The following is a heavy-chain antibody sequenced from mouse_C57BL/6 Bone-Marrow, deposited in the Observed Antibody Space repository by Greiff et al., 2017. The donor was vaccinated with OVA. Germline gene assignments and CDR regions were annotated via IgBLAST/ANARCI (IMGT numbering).Heavy chain of an antibody. CDR3: ARGDYGSSSYYAMDY. Sequence: EVQVVESGPGLVKPSQSLSLTCSVTGYSITSGYYWNWIRQFPGNKLEWMGYISYDGSNNYNPSLKNRISITRDTSKNQFFLKLNSVTTEDTATYYCARGDYGSSSYYAMDYWGQGTSVTVSS. V-gene: IGHV3-6*01. J-gene: IGHJ4*01. CDR2: ISYDGSN. D-gene: IGHD1-1*01. CDR1: GYSITSGYY.